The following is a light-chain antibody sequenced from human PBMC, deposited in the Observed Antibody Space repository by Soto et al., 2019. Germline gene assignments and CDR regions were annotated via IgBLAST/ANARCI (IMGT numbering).Light chain of an antibody. J-gene: IGLJ1*01. V-gene: IGLV2-14*01. CDR2: EVT. Sequence: QSALSHPASVSGSPGQSITISCTGTSSDVGAYNFVSWYQHHPGRAPKLIIYEVTIRPSGVSNRFSGSKSGNTASLTISGLQAEDEADYYCSSYTTSTPYVFGSGTKVTVL. CDR3: SSYTTSTPYV. CDR1: SSDVGAYNF.